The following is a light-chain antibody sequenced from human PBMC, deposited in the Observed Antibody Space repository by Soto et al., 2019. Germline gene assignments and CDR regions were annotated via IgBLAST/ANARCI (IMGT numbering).Light chain of an antibody. J-gene: IGLJ1*01. V-gene: IGLV2-8*01. CDR3: SSYAGSNSRYV. Sequence: QSALTQPPSASGSPGQSVTISCTGTSSDVGGYNFVSWYQQHPGKAPKLMIYEVTKRPSGVPDRISGSKSGNTASLTVSGLQAEDEADYYCSSYAGSNSRYVFGTGTKLTVL. CDR2: EVT. CDR1: SSDVGGYNF.